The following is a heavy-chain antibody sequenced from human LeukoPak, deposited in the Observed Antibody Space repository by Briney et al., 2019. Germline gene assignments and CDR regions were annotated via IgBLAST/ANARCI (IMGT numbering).Heavy chain of an antibody. J-gene: IGHJ4*02. CDR2: ISYDGSNK. CDR3: ARPLVAATLFAY. CDR1: GFTFSSYA. V-gene: IGHV3-30*04. Sequence: GGSLRLSCAASGFTFSSYAMHWVRQAPGKGLEWVAVISYDGSNKYYADSVKGRFTISRDNSKNTLYLQMNSLRAEDTAVYYCARPLVAATLFAYWGQGTLVTVSS. D-gene: IGHD2-15*01.